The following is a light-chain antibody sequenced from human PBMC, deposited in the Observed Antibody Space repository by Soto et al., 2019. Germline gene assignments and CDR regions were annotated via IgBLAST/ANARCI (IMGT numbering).Light chain of an antibody. Sequence: EIVLTQSPGTLSFSPGERATLSWMASQSVSSSYLAWYQQKPGQAPRLLIYGASSRATGIPDRFSGSGSGTDFTLTISRLEPEDFAVYYCQQYGSSRTFGQGTKVDI. CDR2: GAS. J-gene: IGKJ1*01. CDR1: QSVSSSY. CDR3: QQYGSSRT. V-gene: IGKV3-20*01.